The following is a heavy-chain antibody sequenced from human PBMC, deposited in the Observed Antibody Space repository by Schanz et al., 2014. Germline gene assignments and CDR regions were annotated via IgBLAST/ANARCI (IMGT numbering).Heavy chain of an antibody. CDR3: ARGGYSSGWYDRDNAHFDY. D-gene: IGHD6-19*01. J-gene: IGHJ4*02. Sequence: VQLVQSGAEVKRPGASVKVSCKASGYTFVSYSMHWVRQAPGQGLEWMGIINPSGGGTSYALRFQDRVTVTRDTSRSTVYMELSSLRSEDTAVYYCARGGYSSGWYDRDNAHFDYWGQGTLVTVSS. CDR2: INPSGGGT. CDR1: GYTFVSYS. V-gene: IGHV1-46*01.